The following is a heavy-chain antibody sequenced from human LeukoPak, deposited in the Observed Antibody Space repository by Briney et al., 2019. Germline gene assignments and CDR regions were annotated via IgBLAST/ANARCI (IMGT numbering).Heavy chain of an antibody. CDR1: GGSFSGYY. CDR2: INHSGST. V-gene: IGHV4-34*01. D-gene: IGHD3-3*01. Sequence: PSETLSHTCAVYGGSFSGYYWSWIRQPPGKGLEWIGEINHSGSTNYNPSLKSRVTISVDTSKNQFSLKLSSVTAADTAVYYCARGRSYYDFWSGYTPYNWFDPWGQGTLVTVSS. CDR3: ARGRSYYDFWSGYTPYNWFDP. J-gene: IGHJ5*02.